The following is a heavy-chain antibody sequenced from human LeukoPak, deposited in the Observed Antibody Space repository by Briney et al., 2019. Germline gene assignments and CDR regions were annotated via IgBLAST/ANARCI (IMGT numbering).Heavy chain of an antibody. CDR3: ARDRQETPTGYGSYYFEY. CDR1: GASISSYY. CDR2: IYISGSI. D-gene: IGHD3-10*01. V-gene: IGHV4-4*07. J-gene: IGHJ4*02. Sequence: SEPLSLTCTVSGASISSYYWSWVRQPAGRGLEWIGRIYISGSIDYNPSLKSRVTMSVDTSKNQLSLTLSSVTAADTAIYFCARDRQETPTGYGSYYFEYWGQGPLVTVSS.